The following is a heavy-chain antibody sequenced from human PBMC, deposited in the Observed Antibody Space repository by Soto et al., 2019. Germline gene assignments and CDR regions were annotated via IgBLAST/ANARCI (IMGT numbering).Heavy chain of an antibody. J-gene: IGHJ6*02. Sequence: QVQLVESGGGVVQPGRSLRLSCAASGFTFSSYAMHWVRQAPGKGLEWVAVISYDGSNKYYADSMKGRFTISRDNSKNTLYLQMNSLRAEDTAVYYCARDGGDGFICSGGSCYSIYYYGMDVWGQGTTVTVSS. D-gene: IGHD2-15*01. V-gene: IGHV3-30-3*01. CDR3: ARDGGDGFICSGGSCYSIYYYGMDV. CDR1: GFTFSSYA. CDR2: ISYDGSNK.